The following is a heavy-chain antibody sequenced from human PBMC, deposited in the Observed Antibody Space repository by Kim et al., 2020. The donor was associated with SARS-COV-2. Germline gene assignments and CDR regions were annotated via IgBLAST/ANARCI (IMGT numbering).Heavy chain of an antibody. D-gene: IGHD3-16*01. V-gene: IGHV3-53*01. CDR2: IYSGGNT. CDR1: GFTVNINY. Sequence: GGSLRLSCAASGFTVNINYMTWVRQAPGKGLEWVSIIYSGGNTYYADSVRGRFTISRDNSKNTLYLQMNSLRAEDTALYYCARVGSDAGGYYYSMDVWGQGTAVTVSS. J-gene: IGHJ6*02. CDR3: ARVGSDAGGYYYSMDV.